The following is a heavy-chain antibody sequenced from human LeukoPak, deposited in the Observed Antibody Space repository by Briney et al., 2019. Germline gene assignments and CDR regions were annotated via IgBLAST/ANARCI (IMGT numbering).Heavy chain of an antibody. CDR3: AREDYYGSGRDFAGYYFDY. CDR2: LIPIFGTA. J-gene: IGHJ4*02. Sequence: SVKVSCKASGGTFSSYGISWVRQAPGQGLDWMGRLIPIFGTANYAQKFQGRVTITTDESTSTAYMELSSLRSEDTAVYDCAREDYYGSGRDFAGYYFDYWGQGTLVTVSS. D-gene: IGHD3-10*01. V-gene: IGHV1-69*05. CDR1: GGTFSSYG.